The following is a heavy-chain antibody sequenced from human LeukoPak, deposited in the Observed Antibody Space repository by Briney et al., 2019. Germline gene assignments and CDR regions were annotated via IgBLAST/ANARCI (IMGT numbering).Heavy chain of an antibody. J-gene: IGHJ4*02. Sequence: GASVKVSCKASGYTFTSYDINWVRQATGQGLEWMGRINPNSGGTNYAQKFQGRVTMTRDTSISTAYMELSRLRSDDTAVYYCARDGVGGGYYYDSSGYTAYWGQGTLVTVSS. CDR2: INPNSGGT. D-gene: IGHD3-22*01. CDR3: ARDGVGGGYYYDSSGYTAY. V-gene: IGHV1-2*06. CDR1: GYTFTSYD.